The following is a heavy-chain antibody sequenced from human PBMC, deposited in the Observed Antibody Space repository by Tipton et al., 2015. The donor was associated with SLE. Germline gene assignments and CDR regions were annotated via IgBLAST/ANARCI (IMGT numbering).Heavy chain of an antibody. Sequence: SLRLSCAASGFTFSSYWMHWVRQAPGRGLGWVSDISSGDIARYYADSVKGRFVISRDNAKKSLYLEMNRLRDEDTALYYCARNKGWFGEKRLDFWGQGALVTVSS. CDR1: GFTFSSYW. V-gene: IGHV3-48*02. CDR3: ARNKGWFGEKRLDF. CDR2: ISSGDIAR. J-gene: IGHJ4*02. D-gene: IGHD3-10*01.